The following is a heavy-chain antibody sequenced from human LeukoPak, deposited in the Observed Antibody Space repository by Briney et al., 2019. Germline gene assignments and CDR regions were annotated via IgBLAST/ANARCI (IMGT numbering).Heavy chain of an antibody. CDR2: IYYSGST. CDR1: GGSISSGGYY. J-gene: IGHJ4*02. D-gene: IGHD5-18*01. CDR3: ARGETARRDFDY. Sequence: SETLSLTCTVSGGSISSGGYYWSWIRQHPGKGLEWIGCIYYSGSTYYNPSLKSRVTISVDTSKNQFSLKLSSVTAADTAVYYCARGETARRDFDYWGQGTLVTVSS. V-gene: IGHV4-31*03.